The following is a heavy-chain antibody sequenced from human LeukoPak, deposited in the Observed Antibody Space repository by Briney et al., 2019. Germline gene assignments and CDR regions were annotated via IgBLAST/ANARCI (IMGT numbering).Heavy chain of an antibody. D-gene: IGHD3-22*01. CDR1: GFSFSSYG. Sequence: PGGSLRLSCAASGFSFSSYGMHWVRQAPGKGLEWVAVISYDGSNKYHTDSVKGRFTISRDNSKNTLYLQMNSLRAEDTAVYYCAKFLRGSGYMDYYYYGMDVWGQGTTVTVSS. J-gene: IGHJ6*02. V-gene: IGHV3-30*18. CDR2: ISYDGSNK. CDR3: AKFLRGSGYMDYYYYGMDV.